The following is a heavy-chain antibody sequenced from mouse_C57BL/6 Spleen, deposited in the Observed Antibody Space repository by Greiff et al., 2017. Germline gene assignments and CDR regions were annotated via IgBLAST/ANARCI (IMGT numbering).Heavy chain of an antibody. V-gene: IGHV1-15*01. Sequence: QVQLKQSGAELVRPGASVTLSCKASGYTFTDYEMHWVKQTPVHGLEWIGAIDPETGGTAYNQKFKGKAILTADKSSSTAYMELRSLTSEDSAVYYCTSEVNYYSGSSYWYFDVWGTGTTVTVSS. J-gene: IGHJ1*03. CDR2: IDPETGGT. CDR1: GYTFTDYE. CDR3: TSEVNYYSGSSYWYFDV. D-gene: IGHD1-1*01.